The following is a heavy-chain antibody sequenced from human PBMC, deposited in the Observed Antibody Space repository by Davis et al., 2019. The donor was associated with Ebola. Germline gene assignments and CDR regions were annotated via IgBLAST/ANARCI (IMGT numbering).Heavy chain of an antibody. J-gene: IGHJ2*01. CDR3: ARPIEKRCSPGCFDL. V-gene: IGHV1-8*01. CDR1: GYIFTSND. D-gene: IGHD5-24*01. Sequence: ASVKVSCKASGYIFTSNDINWVRQANGQGLEWMGWMNPDSGNTGYASKFQGRVTMTRNNSITTAYMELSSLRSEDTAVYYCARPIEKRCSPGCFDLWGRGTLVTVSS. CDR2: MNPDSGNT.